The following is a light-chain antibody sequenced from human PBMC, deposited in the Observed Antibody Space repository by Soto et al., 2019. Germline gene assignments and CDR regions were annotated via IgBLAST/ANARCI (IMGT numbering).Light chain of an antibody. Sequence: IVLTHSPPSLSLFPGERATLSCSASQSLRSNLAWYQQKPGQAPRLLIYGASTRATGIPARFSGSGSGTDFTLTISSLEPEDSAIYYCQQRNIWPPVTFGQGTRLEIK. J-gene: IGKJ5*01. V-gene: IGKV3-11*01. CDR3: QQRNIWPPVT. CDR1: QSLRSN. CDR2: GAS.